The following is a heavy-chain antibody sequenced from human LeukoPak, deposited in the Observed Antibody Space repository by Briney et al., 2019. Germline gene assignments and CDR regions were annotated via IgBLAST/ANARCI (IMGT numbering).Heavy chain of an antibody. CDR2: IIPIFGST. V-gene: IGHV1-69*05. J-gene: IGHJ6*03. CDR3: ARVGRSRGSLPNSYYYMDV. CDR1: GDIFNSYS. D-gene: IGHD1-26*01. Sequence: SVKVSCNASGDIFNSYSVSWARQAPGQGLEWMGGIIPIFGSTNYAQKFQGRVTITTDQSTRTAYMGLNSLSSDDTAVYYCARVGRSRGSLPNSYYYMDVWGKGTTVTVSS.